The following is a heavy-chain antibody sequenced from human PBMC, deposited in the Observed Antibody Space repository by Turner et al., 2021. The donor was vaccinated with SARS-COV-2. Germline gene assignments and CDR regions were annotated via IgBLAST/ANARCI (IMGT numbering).Heavy chain of an antibody. V-gene: IGHV3-30*18. J-gene: IGHJ4*02. Sequence: QVQLVEAGGGVVQPGRSLRLDRAASGFTFSSYGMHWVRQASGKGMEWGAVISYDGSNKYYADSVKGRFTISRDNSKNTLYLQKNSLRAEDTAVYYCAKDRELYQLRLRVPYFDYWGQGTLVTVSS. CDR2: ISYDGSNK. CDR1: GFTFSSYG. CDR3: AKDRELYQLRLRVPYFDY. D-gene: IGHD2-2*01.